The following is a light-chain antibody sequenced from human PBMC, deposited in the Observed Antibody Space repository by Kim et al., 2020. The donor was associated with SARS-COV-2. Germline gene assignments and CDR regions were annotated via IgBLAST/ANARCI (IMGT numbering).Light chain of an antibody. CDR2: AAS. V-gene: IGKV1-6*01. Sequence: FASVGDRVAITCRASQYIRNDLGWYQQKPGKAPKLLIYAASTLHIGVPSRFSGSGSVTDFTLTISSLQPEDFATYYCLQDYNYPRTFGQGTKLEI. CDR3: LQDYNYPRT. CDR1: QYIRND. J-gene: IGKJ2*01.